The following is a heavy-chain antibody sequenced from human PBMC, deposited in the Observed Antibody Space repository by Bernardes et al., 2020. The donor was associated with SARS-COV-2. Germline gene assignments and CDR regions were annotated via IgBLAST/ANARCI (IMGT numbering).Heavy chain of an antibody. CDR3: AKDSYDSSGYYYYYGMDV. Sequence: GGSLRLSCAASGLTVSDNYMTWVRQAPGKGLEWVSAISGSGGSTYYADSVKGRFTISRDNSKNTLYLQMNSLRAEDTAVYYCAKDSYDSSGYYYYYGMDVWGQGTTVTVS. CDR1: GLTVSDNY. CDR2: ISGSGGST. V-gene: IGHV3-23*01. D-gene: IGHD3-22*01. J-gene: IGHJ6*02.